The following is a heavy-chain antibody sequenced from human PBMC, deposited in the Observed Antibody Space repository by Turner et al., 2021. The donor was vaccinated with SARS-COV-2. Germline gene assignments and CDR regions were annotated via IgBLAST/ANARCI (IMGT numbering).Heavy chain of an antibody. J-gene: IGHJ3*01. D-gene: IGHD2-15*01. V-gene: IGHV3-48*02. CDR3: VRDDRWAFDL. CDR1: GFIVTSYS. CDR2: FGYNGDI. Sequence: EVHLVESGGGLVQPGGSLKLSGAASGFIVTSYSMNWVRQAPGKGLEWVASFGYNGDIYYVDSAMGRFTISRDNAKNSLFLEMNSLRDGDTAVYHCVRDDRWAFDLWGQGTMVTVSS.